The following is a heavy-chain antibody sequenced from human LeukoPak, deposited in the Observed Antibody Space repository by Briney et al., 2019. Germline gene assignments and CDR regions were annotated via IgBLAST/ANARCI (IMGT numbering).Heavy chain of an antibody. CDR3: ATEWRKYYYYGMDI. V-gene: IGHV4-34*01. CDR2: INHSGST. Sequence: PSETLSLTCAVYGGSFSGYYWSWIRQPPGKGLEWIGEINHSGSTNYNPSLKSRVTISVDTSKNQFSLKLSSVTAADTAVYYCATEWRKYYYYGMDIWGQGTTVTVPS. CDR1: GGSFSGYY. J-gene: IGHJ6*02. D-gene: IGHD1-14*01.